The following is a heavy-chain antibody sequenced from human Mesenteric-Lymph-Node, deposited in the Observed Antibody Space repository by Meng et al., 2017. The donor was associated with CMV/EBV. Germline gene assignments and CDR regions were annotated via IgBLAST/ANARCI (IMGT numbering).Heavy chain of an antibody. Sequence: GESLKISCAASGFNFGSYSINWVRQAPGKGLEWVSYISSSSASIYYADSVKGRFTVSRDNAKNSLLLQMNSLRAEDTAVYYCARITMLTIGGMDVWGQGTTVTVSS. CDR3: ARITMLTIGGMDV. CDR1: GFNFGSYS. D-gene: IGHD4/OR15-4a*01. J-gene: IGHJ6*02. CDR2: ISSSSASI. V-gene: IGHV3-48*04.